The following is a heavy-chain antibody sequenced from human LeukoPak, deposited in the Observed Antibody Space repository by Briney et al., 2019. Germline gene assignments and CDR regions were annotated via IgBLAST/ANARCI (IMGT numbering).Heavy chain of an antibody. V-gene: IGHV3-66*04. CDR2: IYSGGST. CDR3: ARPLTYYYDSRDY. D-gene: IGHD3-22*01. CDR1: GFTVSSNY. Sequence: GGSLRLSCAASGFTVSSNYMSWVRQAPGKGLEWVSVIYSGGSTYYADSVKGRFTISRDNSKNTLYLQMNSLRAEDTAVYYCARPLTYYYDSRDYWGQGTLVTVSS. J-gene: IGHJ4*02.